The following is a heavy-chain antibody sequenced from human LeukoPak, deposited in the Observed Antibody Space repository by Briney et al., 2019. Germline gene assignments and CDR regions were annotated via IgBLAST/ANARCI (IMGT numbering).Heavy chain of an antibody. CDR2: IYHSGST. Sequence: SETLSLTCTVSGGSISSSSYYWGWIRQPPGKGLEWIGSIYHSGSTYYNPSLKSRVTISVDTSKNQFSLKLSSVTAADTAVYYCAITQGFYDFWSGYYGYWGQGTLVTVSS. V-gene: IGHV4-39*07. D-gene: IGHD3-3*01. CDR1: GGSISSSSYY. CDR3: AITQGFYDFWSGYYGY. J-gene: IGHJ4*02.